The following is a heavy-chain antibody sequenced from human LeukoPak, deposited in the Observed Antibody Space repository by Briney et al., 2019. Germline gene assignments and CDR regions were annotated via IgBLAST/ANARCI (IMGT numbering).Heavy chain of an antibody. V-gene: IGHV3-7*01. J-gene: IGHJ4*02. CDR3: ATDRGWRTSGYYLYYFEY. D-gene: IGHD3-3*01. Sequence: GGSLRLSCAASGFTFSDYYMSWIRQAPGKGLEWVASIKHDGSEKYYVDSVRGRFTISRDNTMNSLYLQMSSLRAEDTAVYYCATDRGWRTSGYYLYYFEYWGQGTLVTYSS. CDR1: GFTFSDYY. CDR2: IKHDGSEK.